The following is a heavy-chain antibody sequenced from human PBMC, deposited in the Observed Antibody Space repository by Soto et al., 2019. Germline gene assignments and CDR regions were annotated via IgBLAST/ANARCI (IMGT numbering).Heavy chain of an antibody. Sequence: QVQLVESGGGVVQPGRSLRLSCAASGFTFSSYGMHWVRQAPGKGLEWVAVISYDGSNKYYADSVKGRFTISRDNSKNTLYLQMNSLRAEDTAVYYCAKVGDGSGSYTDVWGQGTTVTVSS. CDR3: AKVGDGSGSYTDV. J-gene: IGHJ6*02. V-gene: IGHV3-30*18. CDR1: GFTFSSYG. D-gene: IGHD3-10*01. CDR2: ISYDGSNK.